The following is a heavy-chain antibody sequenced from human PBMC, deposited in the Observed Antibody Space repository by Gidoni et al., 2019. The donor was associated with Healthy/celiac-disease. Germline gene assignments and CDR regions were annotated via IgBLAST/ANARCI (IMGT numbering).Heavy chain of an antibody. D-gene: IGHD2-21*02. CDR2: IYYSGST. CDR1: GGSISSSSYY. V-gene: IGHV4-39*01. CDR3: ARSVNCGGDCYPDY. Sequence: QLQPQESGPGLVKPSETLSLTCTVSGGSISSSSYYWGWIRQPPGKGLEWIGSIYYSGSTYYNPSLKSRVTISVDTSKNQFSLKLSSVTAADTAVYYCARSVNCGGDCYPDYWGQGTLVTVSS. J-gene: IGHJ4*02.